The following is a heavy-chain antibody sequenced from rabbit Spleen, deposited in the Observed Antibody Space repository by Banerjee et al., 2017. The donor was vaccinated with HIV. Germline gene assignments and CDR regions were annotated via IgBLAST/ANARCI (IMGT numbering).Heavy chain of an antibody. Sequence: QEQLEESGGGLVKPEGSLTLTCKASGFSFSDRDVMCWVRQAPGKGLEWIACINAVTGKAVYASWAKGRFTFSKTSSTTVTLQMTSLTAADTATYFCARSSSGNSDLWGPGTLVTVS. CDR1: GFSFSDRDV. D-gene: IGHD1-1*01. V-gene: IGHV1S45*01. CDR3: ARSSSGNSDL. J-gene: IGHJ4*01. CDR2: INAVTGKA.